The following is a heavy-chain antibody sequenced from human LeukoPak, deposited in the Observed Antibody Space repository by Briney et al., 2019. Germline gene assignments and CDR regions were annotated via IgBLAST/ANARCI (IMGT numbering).Heavy chain of an antibody. CDR2: IKQDGSEK. J-gene: IGHJ6*02. Sequence: GGSLRLSCAASGFTFSSYWMSWVRQAPGKGLEWVANIKQDGSEKYYVDSVKGRFTISRDNAKNSLYLQMNSLRAEDTAVYYCARGLRFLEWLLPYGMDVWGQGTTVTVSS. CDR1: GFTFSSYW. D-gene: IGHD3-3*01. CDR3: ARGLRFLEWLLPYGMDV. V-gene: IGHV3-7*01.